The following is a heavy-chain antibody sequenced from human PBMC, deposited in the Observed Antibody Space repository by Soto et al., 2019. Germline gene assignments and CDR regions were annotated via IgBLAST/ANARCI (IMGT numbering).Heavy chain of an antibody. CDR2: INPNSGGT. CDR3: VFGDCTSSSCSYYFYGLDV. J-gene: IGHJ6*02. Sequence: ASVKVSCKASGYTSTGYYMHWVRQAPGQGLEWMGWINPNSGGTNYAQKFQGRVTITADESTSTAYLELTSLTSEDTAIYYCVFGDCTSSSCSYYFYGLDVWGQGTTVTVSS. V-gene: IGHV1-2*02. CDR1: GYTSTGYY. D-gene: IGHD2-2*01.